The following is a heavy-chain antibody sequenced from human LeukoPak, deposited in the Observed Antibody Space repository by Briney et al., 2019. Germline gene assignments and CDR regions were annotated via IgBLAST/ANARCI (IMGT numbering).Heavy chain of an antibody. V-gene: IGHV4-34*01. D-gene: IGHD6-19*01. CDR2: INHSGST. CDR1: GRPFRCYY. CDR3: ARGIAVAEYYFDD. J-gene: IGHJ4*02. Sequence: PSETLFLTCAVYGRPFRCYYWGWIRQPPGKGLEWNGEINHSGSTNYNPSLKSRVTISGDTSKNQFSLKLSSVTAADTAVYYCARGIAVAEYYFDDWGQGTLVTVSS.